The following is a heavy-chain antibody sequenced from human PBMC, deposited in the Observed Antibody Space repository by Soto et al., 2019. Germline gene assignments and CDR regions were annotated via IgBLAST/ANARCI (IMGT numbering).Heavy chain of an antibody. V-gene: IGHV1-3*01. J-gene: IGHJ5*02. CDR2: INAANGDT. Sequence: GASVKVSCKASGYTFTSYGIHWVRQAPVQSLEWMGWINAANGDTKYSPKFQGRVTITRDTSASTAYMELSSLRSEDTAVYYCVRRHVSATGIDWFDPWGQGTLVTVSS. D-gene: IGHD6-13*01. CDR3: VRRHVSATGIDWFDP. CDR1: GYTFTSYG.